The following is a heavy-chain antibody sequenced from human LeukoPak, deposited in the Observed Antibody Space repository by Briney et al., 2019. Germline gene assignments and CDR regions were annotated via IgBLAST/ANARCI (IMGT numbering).Heavy chain of an antibody. D-gene: IGHD6-13*01. CDR2: ISYDGSHK. CDR1: AFTFSRYA. J-gene: IGHJ4*02. Sequence: GGSLRLSCAASAFTFSRYAMHWVRQAPGKGLECVTLISYDGSHKDYADSVKGRFTISRDNSKNTLYLQMNSLRAEDTAVYYCARVGALSSSWLLYWGQGTLVTVSS. CDR3: ARVGALSSSWLLY. V-gene: IGHV3-30*04.